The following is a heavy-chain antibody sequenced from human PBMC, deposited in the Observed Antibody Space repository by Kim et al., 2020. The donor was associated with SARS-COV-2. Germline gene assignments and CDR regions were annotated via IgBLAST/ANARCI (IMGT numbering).Heavy chain of an antibody. V-gene: IGHV3-7*01. CDR2: INHSGGRT. CDR3: AKERGSACPNDFDYYY. CDR1: GFTFSSYG. Sequence: GGSLRLSCEASGFTFSSYGFSWVRQAPGKALEYVATINHSGGRTYYVESVRGRFTISRDNSENTLYLQMYSLRADDTAVYYCAKERGSACPNDFDYYY. D-gene: IGHD2-15*01. J-gene: IGHJ6*01.